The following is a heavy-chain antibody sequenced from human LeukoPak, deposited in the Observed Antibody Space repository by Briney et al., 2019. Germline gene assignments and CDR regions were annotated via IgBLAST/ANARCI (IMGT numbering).Heavy chain of an antibody. CDR2: IFHSGST. V-gene: IGHV4-4*02. Sequence: SETLALTCAVSGVSISSSNWWTWVRQPPGKGLEWIGEIFHSGSTNYNPSLKSRVTMSLDKSKNQFSLQLNSVTATDTAVYYCATYYESSGYRLDYWGQGTLVTVSS. CDR3: ATYYESSGYRLDY. CDR1: GVSISSSNW. J-gene: IGHJ4*02. D-gene: IGHD3-22*01.